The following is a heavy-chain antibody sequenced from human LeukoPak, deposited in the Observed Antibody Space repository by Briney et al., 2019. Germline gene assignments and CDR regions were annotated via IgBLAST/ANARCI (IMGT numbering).Heavy chain of an antibody. CDR2: IYTSGST. V-gene: IGHV4-4*07. Sequence: SETLPLTCTVSGGSISSYYWSWIRQPAGKGLEWIGRIYTSGSTNYNPSLKSRVTISVDTSKNQFSLKLSSVTAADTAVYYCARGRGAARSRGYFDYWGQGTLVTVSS. CDR3: ARGRGAARSRGYFDY. CDR1: GGSISSYY. J-gene: IGHJ4*02. D-gene: IGHD6-6*01.